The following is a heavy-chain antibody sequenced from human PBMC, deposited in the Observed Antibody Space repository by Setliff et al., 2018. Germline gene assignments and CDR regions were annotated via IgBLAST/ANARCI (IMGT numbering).Heavy chain of an antibody. V-gene: IGHV4-34*01. CDR1: GGSFSGYY. D-gene: IGHD6-19*01. J-gene: IGHJ6*03. CDR2: IDHSGST. CDR3: AREQWLDPPGYYYMDV. Sequence: SETLSLTCAVYGGSFSGYYWSWIRQPPGKGLEWIGEIDHSGSTNYNPSLKSRVNISIDTSKSQFSLKLSSVAAADTAVYYCAREQWLDPPGYYYMDVWAKG.